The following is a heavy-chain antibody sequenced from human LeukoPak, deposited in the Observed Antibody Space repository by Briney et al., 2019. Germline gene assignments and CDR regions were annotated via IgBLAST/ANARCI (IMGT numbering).Heavy chain of an antibody. V-gene: IGHV3-9*01. CDR3: AKDQHIAAAGTISLDY. Sequence: PGGSLRLSCAASGFTFDDYAMHWVRQAPGKGLEWVSGISWNSGSIGYADSVKGRFTISRDNAKNSLYLQMNSLRAEDTALYYCAKDQHIAAAGTISLDYWGQGTLATVSS. CDR2: ISWNSGSI. J-gene: IGHJ4*02. CDR1: GFTFDDYA. D-gene: IGHD6-13*01.